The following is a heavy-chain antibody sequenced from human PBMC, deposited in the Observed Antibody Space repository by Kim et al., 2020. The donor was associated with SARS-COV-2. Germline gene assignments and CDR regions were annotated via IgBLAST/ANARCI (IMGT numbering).Heavy chain of an antibody. CDR3: ATEFFGLITMVRGVKAYYGMDV. D-gene: IGHD3-10*01. Sequence: ASVKVSCKVSGYTLTELSMHWVRQAPGKGLEWMGGFDPEDGETIYAQKFQGRVTMTEDTSTDTAYMELSSLRSEDTAVYYCATEFFGLITMVRGVKAYYGMDVWGQVTTVTVSS. CDR2: FDPEDGET. V-gene: IGHV1-24*01. CDR1: GYTLTELS. J-gene: IGHJ6*02.